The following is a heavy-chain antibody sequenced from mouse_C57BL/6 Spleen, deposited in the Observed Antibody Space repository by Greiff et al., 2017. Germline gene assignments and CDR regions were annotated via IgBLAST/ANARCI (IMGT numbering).Heavy chain of an antibody. CDR1: GFTFSSYG. CDR3: ARRDYDYDGGFDY. CDR2: ISSGGSYT. Sequence: EVQGVESGGDLVKPGGSLKLSCAASGFTFSSYGMSWVRQTPDKRLEWVATISSGGSYTYYPDSVKGRFIISRDNAKNTLYLQMSSLKSEDTAMYYCARRDYDYDGGFDYWGQGTTLTVSS. D-gene: IGHD2-4*01. J-gene: IGHJ2*01. V-gene: IGHV5-6*01.